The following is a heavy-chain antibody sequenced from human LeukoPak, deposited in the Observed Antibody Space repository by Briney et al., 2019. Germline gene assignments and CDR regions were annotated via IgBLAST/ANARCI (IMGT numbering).Heavy chain of an antibody. CDR3: ASSLAVAGTGGLDP. CDR2: IILIFGTA. J-gene: IGHJ5*02. V-gene: IGHV1-69*06. CDR1: GGTFSSYA. D-gene: IGHD6-19*01. Sequence: SVKVSCKASGGTFSSYAISWVRQAPGQGLEWMGGIILIFGTANYAQKFQGRVTITADKSTSTAYMELSSLRSEDTAVYYCASSLAVAGTGGLDPWGQGTLVTVSS.